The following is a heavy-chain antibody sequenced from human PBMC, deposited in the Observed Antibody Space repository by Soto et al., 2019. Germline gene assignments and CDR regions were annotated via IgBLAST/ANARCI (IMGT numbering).Heavy chain of an antibody. V-gene: IGHV3-7*01. CDR2: IKADGSEI. CDR3: ATHNWHTFQY. CDR1: GFMFSTSW. Sequence: GGSLRLSCTASGFMFSTSWMTWIRQAPGKGLEWVAQIKADGSEIRYVDSMKGRFSISRDNSKNSLYLQMDSLRAEDTALYYCATHNWHTFQY. J-gene: IGHJ1*01.